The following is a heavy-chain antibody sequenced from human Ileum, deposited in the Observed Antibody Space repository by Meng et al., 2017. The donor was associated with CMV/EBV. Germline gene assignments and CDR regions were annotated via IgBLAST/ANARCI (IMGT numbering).Heavy chain of an antibody. V-gene: IGHV4-31*02. CDR2: IYYSGST. D-gene: IGHD5-18*01. CDR1: ISSGSYY. CDR3: ARQGINTAMVNSFYFDY. Sequence: ISSGSYYWSWIRQHPGKGLEWIGYIYYSGSTYYNPSLKSRVTISVDTSKNQFSLKLSSVTAADTAVYYCARQGINTAMVNSFYFDYWGQGTLVTVSS. J-gene: IGHJ4*02.